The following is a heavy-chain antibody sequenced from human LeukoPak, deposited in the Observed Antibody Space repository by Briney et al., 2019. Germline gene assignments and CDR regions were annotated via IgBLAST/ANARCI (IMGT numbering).Heavy chain of an antibody. CDR1: GFTFSSYA. CDR3: ASTIRVYSSGWYYFDY. J-gene: IGHJ4*02. CDR2: ISSSSSYI. V-gene: IGHV3-21*01. Sequence: PGGSLRLSCAASGFTFSSYAMNWVRQAPGKGLEWVSSISSSSSYIYYADSVKGRFTISRDNAKNSLYLQMNSLRAEDTAVYYCASTIRVYSSGWYYFDYWGQGTLVTVSS. D-gene: IGHD6-19*01.